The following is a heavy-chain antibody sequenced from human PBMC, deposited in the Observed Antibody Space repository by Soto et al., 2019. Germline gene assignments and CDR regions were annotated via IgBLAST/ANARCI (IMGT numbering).Heavy chain of an antibody. CDR3: AREIYDFGSGYADF. J-gene: IGHJ4*02. CDR2: IYYSGSS. D-gene: IGHD3-3*01. CDR1: GGSVSSGDYY. V-gene: IGHV4-30-4*01. Sequence: SETLSLTCTVSGGSVSSGDYYWTWIRQPPGKGLEWIGYIYYSGSSYYTPSLKSRVTMSVDTSNNQFSLKLSSVTAADTAVYYCAREIYDFGSGYADFWGQGTLVTVSS.